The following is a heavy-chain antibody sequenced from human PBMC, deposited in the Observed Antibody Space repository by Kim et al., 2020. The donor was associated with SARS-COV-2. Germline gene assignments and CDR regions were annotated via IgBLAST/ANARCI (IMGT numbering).Heavy chain of an antibody. J-gene: IGHJ6*02. D-gene: IGHD3-10*01. Sequence: GGSLRLSCAASGFTFNNYAMSWVRQAPGKGLEWVSVISDSGGRAHYAESVKGRFTISRDNSKNTLSLQMNSLRAEDTAVYYCAKSGGSGTYYNVGNVWGQGTTVTVSS. CDR3: AKSGGSGTYYNVGNV. CDR1: GFTFNNYA. CDR2: ISDSGGRA. V-gene: IGHV3-23*01.